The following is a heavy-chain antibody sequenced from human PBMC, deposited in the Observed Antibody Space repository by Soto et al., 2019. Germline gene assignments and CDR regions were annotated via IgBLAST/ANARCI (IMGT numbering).Heavy chain of an antibody. D-gene: IGHD6-6*01. CDR2: LSQAGIT. J-gene: IGHJ4*02. V-gene: IGHV4-38-2*01. CDR3: ARHTGSTSYAPLDY. Sequence: PSETLSLTCAVSGYSISRGYSWGWIRQPPQEGLEWIGCLSQAGITNYNPSLKSRFTISVDMSKSRLSLRLSSVTAADTAVYYCARHTGSTSYAPLDYWGQGTLVTVSS. CDR1: GYSISRGYS.